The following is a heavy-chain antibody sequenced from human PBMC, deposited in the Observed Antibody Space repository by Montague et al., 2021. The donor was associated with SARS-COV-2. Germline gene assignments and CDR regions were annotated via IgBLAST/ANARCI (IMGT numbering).Heavy chain of an antibody. CDR3: ARHLAYCAGDCYPDDLDY. CDR1: GHSLSSDLFN. CDR2: IYNGGTT. J-gene: IGHJ4*02. Sequence: SETLSLTCTVSGHSLSSDLFNWGWIRQPPGKGLEWIGSIYNGGTTTNNPSLQSRVTLSADSSKNQFSPRLDSMTAADTAVYYCARHLAYCAGDCYPDDLDYWGLGTMITVSS. V-gene: IGHV4-39*01. D-gene: IGHD2-21*01.